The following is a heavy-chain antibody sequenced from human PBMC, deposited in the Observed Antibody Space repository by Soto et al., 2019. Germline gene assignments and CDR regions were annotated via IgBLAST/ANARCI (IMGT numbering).Heavy chain of an antibody. CDR3: ARDAGGPYDP. J-gene: IGHJ5*02. V-gene: IGHV4-59*01. Sequence: SETLSLTCTLSAPPIAMKYWSWIRQAPGKELEWIGYIYYSERPTYNPSLKSRVTMSADTSKDQFSLKLNSVTAADTAVYYCARDAGGPYDPWGPGILVTVPS. CDR2: IYYSERP. D-gene: IGHD2-15*01. CDR1: APPIAMKY.